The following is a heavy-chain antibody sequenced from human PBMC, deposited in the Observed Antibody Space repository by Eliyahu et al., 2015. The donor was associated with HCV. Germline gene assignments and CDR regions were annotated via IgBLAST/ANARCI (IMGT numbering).Heavy chain of an antibody. D-gene: IGHD5-18*01. Sequence: EVQLVESGGGLVKPGGSLGLSLXXPXIPFRNAWMSWVRQAPGKRLEWVGRIKTKTDGGTTDYAAPVKGRFTISRDDSKNTLYLQMNSLKTEDTAVYYCATDGYPPHWFDPWGQGTLVTVSS. CDR2: IKTKTDGGTT. J-gene: IGHJ5*02. CDR3: ATDGYPPHWFDP. V-gene: IGHV3-15*01. CDR1: IPFRNAW.